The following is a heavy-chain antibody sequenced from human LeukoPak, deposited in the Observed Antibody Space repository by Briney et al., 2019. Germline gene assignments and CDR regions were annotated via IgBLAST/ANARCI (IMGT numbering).Heavy chain of an antibody. Sequence: GGSLRLSCAASGITFSTYWMSWVRQAPGKGLEWLANIKQDGSEKYYLDSVKGRFTISRDNAKNSLYLQMNSLRPEDTAVYYCAKDRTSDYWGQGTLVTVSS. J-gene: IGHJ4*02. V-gene: IGHV3-7*03. CDR1: GITFSTYW. CDR2: IKQDGSEK. CDR3: AKDRTSDY.